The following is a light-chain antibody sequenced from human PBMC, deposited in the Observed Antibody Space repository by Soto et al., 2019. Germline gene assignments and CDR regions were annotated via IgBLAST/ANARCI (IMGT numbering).Light chain of an antibody. CDR1: SSDVGNYIF. CDR2: DVS. V-gene: IGLV2-14*01. CDR3: SSYTSSSLYV. J-gene: IGLJ1*01. Sequence: QSALTQPSSVSGSPGQSITISCTGTSSDVGNYIFVSWYQQLPGKAPKLMIYDVSDRPSGVSNRFSGSKSGNTASLTISGLQAEDEADYYCSSYTSSSLYVFGTGTKVTVL.